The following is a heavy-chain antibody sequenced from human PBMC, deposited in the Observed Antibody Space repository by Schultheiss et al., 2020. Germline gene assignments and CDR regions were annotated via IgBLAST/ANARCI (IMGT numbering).Heavy chain of an antibody. Sequence: GGSLRLSCAASGFTFSSYWMHWVRQAPGKGLVWVSRINSDGSSTSYADSVKGRFTISRDNAKNTLYLQMNSLRVEDTAVYYCASDIVVVVPAAMGGYYYYDMEVWGKGTTVTVS. CDR1: GFTFSSYW. CDR3: ASDIVVVVPAAMGGYYYYDMEV. CDR2: INSDGSST. J-gene: IGHJ6*03. V-gene: IGHV3-74*01. D-gene: IGHD2-2*01.